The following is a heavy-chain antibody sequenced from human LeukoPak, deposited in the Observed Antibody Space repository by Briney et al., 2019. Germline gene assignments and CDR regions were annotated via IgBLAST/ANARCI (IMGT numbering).Heavy chain of an antibody. CDR2: IRGSGGST. J-gene: IGHJ4*02. D-gene: IGHD6-13*01. CDR3: AKSSSWTYHYLDY. CDR1: GFTFSSYA. V-gene: IGHV3-23*01. Sequence: GGSLRLSCAASGFTFSSYAMSWVRQAPGKGLEWVSAIRGSGGSTYYADSVKGRFTISRDNSMNTLSQQMNSLRAEDTALYYCAKSSSWTYHYLDYWGQGALVTVSS.